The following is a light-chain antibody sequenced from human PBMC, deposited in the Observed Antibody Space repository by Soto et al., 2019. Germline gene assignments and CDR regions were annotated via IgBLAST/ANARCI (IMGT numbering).Light chain of an antibody. V-gene: IGKV3-15*01. CDR3: QQYNNWPGT. CDR1: QSVSSN. Sequence: EIVMTQSPATLSVSPGERATISCRASQSVSSNLGWYQQKPDQAPRLLIYGASTRATGIPARFSGSGSGTEFTLTISSLQSEDFAFYYCQQYNNWPGTFGPGTKVDIK. CDR2: GAS. J-gene: IGKJ3*01.